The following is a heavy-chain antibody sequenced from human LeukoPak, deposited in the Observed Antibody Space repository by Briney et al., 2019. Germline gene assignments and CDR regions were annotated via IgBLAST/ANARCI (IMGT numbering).Heavy chain of an antibody. CDR2: IYYSGST. J-gene: IGHJ4*02. V-gene: IGHV4-59*01. CDR1: GGSISSYY. Sequence: SETLSLTCTVSGGSISSYYWSWIRQPPGKGLEWIGYIYYSGSTNYNPSLKSRVTISVDTSKNQFSLKLSSVTAADTAVYYCASSLSVVTLSFDYWGQGTLVTVSS. CDR3: ASSLSVVTLSFDY. D-gene: IGHD2-15*01.